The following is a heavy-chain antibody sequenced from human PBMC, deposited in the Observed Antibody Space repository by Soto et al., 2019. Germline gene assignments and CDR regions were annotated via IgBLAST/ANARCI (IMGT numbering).Heavy chain of an antibody. D-gene: IGHD1-1*01. CDR2: ITSSGTTI. Sequence: GGSLRLSCAASGFTFSDYYMSWIRQATGKGLEWISYITSSGTTIYYAASVKVRFTISRDNAKNSLYLEMDSLRAEDTAVYYCATGSLNHAYFEFWDQGSLVSVSS. V-gene: IGHV3-11*01. CDR1: GFTFSDYY. CDR3: ATGSLNHAYFEF. J-gene: IGHJ4*02.